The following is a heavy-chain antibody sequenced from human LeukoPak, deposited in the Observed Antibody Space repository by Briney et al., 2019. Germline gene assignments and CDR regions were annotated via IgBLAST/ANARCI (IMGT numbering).Heavy chain of an antibody. D-gene: IGHD2-15*01. J-gene: IGHJ5*02. V-gene: IGHV4-39*01. CDR2: IYYSGST. CDR1: GGSISSSSYY. Sequence: PSETLSLTCTVSGGSISSSSYYWGWIRQPPGKGLEWIGSIYYSGSTYYNPSLKSRVTISVDTSENQFSLRLSSETAADTAVYYCATSDYSGAWFDPWGQGTLVTVSS. CDR3: ATSDYSGAWFDP.